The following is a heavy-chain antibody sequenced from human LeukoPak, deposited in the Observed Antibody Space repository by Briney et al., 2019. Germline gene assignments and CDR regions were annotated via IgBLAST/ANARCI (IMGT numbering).Heavy chain of an antibody. CDR1: GFTSSSYA. D-gene: IGHD3-10*01. Sequence: GGSLRLSCAASGFTSSSYAMSWVRQAPGKGLEWVSAISGSGGSTYYADSVKGRFTISRDNSKNTLYLQMNSLRAEDTAVYYCCSMVRGVRGAFDYWGQGTLVTVSS. V-gene: IGHV3-23*01. J-gene: IGHJ4*02. CDR3: CSMVRGVRGAFDY. CDR2: ISGSGGST.